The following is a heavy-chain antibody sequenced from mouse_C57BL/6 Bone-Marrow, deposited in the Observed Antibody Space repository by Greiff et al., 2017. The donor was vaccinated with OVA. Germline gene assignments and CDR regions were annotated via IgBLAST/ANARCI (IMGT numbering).Heavy chain of an antibody. CDR2: FYPGSGSI. V-gene: IGHV1-62-2*01. J-gene: IGHJ1*03. CDR3: AGHEALYGSSCPWYFDV. CDR1: GYTFTEYT. Sequence: QVQLKESGAELVKPGASVKLSCKASGYTFTEYTIHWVKQRSGQGLEWIGWFYPGSGSINYNEKFKDKATLTADKSSSTVYMELSRLTSEDSAVYVCAGHEALYGSSCPWYFDVWGTGTTVTVSS. D-gene: IGHD1-1*01.